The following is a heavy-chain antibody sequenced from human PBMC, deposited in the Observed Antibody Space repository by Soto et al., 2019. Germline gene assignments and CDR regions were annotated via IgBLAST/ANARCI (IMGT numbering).Heavy chain of an antibody. CDR1: GYSFTSYW. CDR3: VVKRWLQNWFDP. CDR2: IYPGDSDT. Sequence: GESLKISCKGSGYSFTSYWIGWVRQMPGKGLEWMGIIYPGDSDTRYSPSFQGQVTISADKSISTAYLHWSTLKASDTAMYYCVVKRWLQNWFDPWGQGTLVTVSS. V-gene: IGHV5-51*01. D-gene: IGHD5-12*01. J-gene: IGHJ5*02.